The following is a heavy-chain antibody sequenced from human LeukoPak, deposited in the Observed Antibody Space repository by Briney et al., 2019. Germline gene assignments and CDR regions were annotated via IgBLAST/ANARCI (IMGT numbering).Heavy chain of an antibody. CDR1: GYTFTSNG. D-gene: IGHD6-13*01. V-gene: IGHV1-18*01. CDR2: ISTDSGKS. Sequence: ASVKVSCKASGYTFTSNGISWVRQAPGQGLEWMGWISTDSGKSNSAQKFQGRVTMTRDTSTSTVYMEMRSLRSDDTAVYYCARDPYSSSWSPYYFDYWGLGSLVTVSS. J-gene: IGHJ4*02. CDR3: ARDPYSSSWSPYYFDY.